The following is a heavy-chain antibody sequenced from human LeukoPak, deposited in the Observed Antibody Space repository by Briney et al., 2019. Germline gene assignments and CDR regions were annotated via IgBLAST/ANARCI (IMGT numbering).Heavy chain of an antibody. V-gene: IGHV1-2*02. J-gene: IGHJ4*02. CDR1: GYTFTGYY. Sequence: ASVKVSCKASGYTFTGYYMHWVRQAPGQGLEWMGWINPNSGGTNYAQKFQGRVTMTRDTSISTAYMELSRLRSDDTAVYYCARDQAITMVRGVPYYFDYWGQGTLVTVSS. CDR3: ARDQAITMVRGVPYYFDY. CDR2: INPNSGGT. D-gene: IGHD3-10*01.